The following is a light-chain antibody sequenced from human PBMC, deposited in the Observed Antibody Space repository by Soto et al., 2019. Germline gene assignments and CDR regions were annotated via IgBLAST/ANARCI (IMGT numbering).Light chain of an antibody. J-gene: IGKJ1*01. CDR1: QSISSY. V-gene: IGKV1-39*01. Sequence: DIQMTQSPSSLSASVGDRFTITCRASQSISSYLNWYQQKPGKAPNLLIYAASSLQSGVPSRFSGSGSGTDFTLTISSLQPEDFATYYCQQSYSTHRTFGQGTKVDIK. CDR2: AAS. CDR3: QQSYSTHRT.